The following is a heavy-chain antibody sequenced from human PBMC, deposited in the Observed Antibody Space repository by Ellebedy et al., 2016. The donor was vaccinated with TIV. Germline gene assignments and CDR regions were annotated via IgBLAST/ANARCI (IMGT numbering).Heavy chain of an antibody. J-gene: IGHJ5*02. Sequence: MPSETLSLTCSVSGSSISSGSYWGWIRQPPGRELEWLGSIYHSGSTYDNPSLKSRVTISVDTSKNQFSLKLSSVTATDTAIYYCARQLGMKRAIWDLWGQGTLVTVSS. V-gene: IGHV4-38-2*02. D-gene: IGHD7-27*01. CDR3: ARQLGMKRAIWDL. CDR1: GSSISSGSY. CDR2: IYHSGST.